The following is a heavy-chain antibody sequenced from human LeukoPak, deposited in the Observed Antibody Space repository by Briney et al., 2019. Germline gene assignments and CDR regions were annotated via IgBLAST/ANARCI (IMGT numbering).Heavy chain of an antibody. Sequence: GGSLRLSCAASGFTFSSYAMSWVRQAPGKGLEWVSAISGSGGSTYYADSVKGRFTISRDNSKNTLYLQMNSLRAEDTAVYYCAKEQLVRSPYYYYYYMDVWGKGTTVTVSS. J-gene: IGHJ6*03. CDR3: AKEQLVRSPYYYYYYMDV. D-gene: IGHD6-6*01. V-gene: IGHV3-23*01. CDR2: ISGSGGST. CDR1: GFTFSSYA.